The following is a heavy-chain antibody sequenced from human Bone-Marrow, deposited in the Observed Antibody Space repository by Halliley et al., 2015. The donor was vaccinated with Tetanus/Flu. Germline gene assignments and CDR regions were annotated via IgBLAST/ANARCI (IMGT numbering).Heavy chain of an antibody. D-gene: IGHD4-17*01. CDR2: FYYSGST. V-gene: IGHV4-59*01. CDR1: GGSIDSYY. CDR3: ARWNNYGHPHFDS. J-gene: IGHJ4*02. Sequence: TLSLTCIVSGGSIDSYYWSWIRQPPGKGLEWIGYFYYSGSTNYNPSLKSRVTIAADTSKNQFSLKVSSVTAADTAVFYCARWNNYGHPHFDSWGQGARVTVSS.